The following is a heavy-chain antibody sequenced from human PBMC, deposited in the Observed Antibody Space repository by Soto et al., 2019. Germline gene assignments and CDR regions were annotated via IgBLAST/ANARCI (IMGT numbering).Heavy chain of an antibody. D-gene: IGHD1-1*01. J-gene: IGHJ4*02. Sequence: SETLSLTCTVSGGSLSSYYWSWIRQPPGKGLEWIGYIYYSGRTNYNPSLKSRVTISVDTSKNHFSLRLSSVTAADTAVYYCARDRGTWDDGAFDYWGQGALVTVSS. CDR1: GGSLSSYY. V-gene: IGHV4-59*01. CDR2: IYYSGRT. CDR3: ARDRGTWDDGAFDY.